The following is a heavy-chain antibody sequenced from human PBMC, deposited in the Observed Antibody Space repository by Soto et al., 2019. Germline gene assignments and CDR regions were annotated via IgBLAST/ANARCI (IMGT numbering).Heavy chain of an antibody. CDR3: AGGKAVQFYNGMDV. CDR1: GGLMSRCDYY. Sequence: SEALCLTWSGSGGLMSRCDYYGSRIRQPPGKGLEWIGNIYNNGHTFHNPSLTSRLTISLDTSKNQLSLKLISVTAADTAAYYCAGGKAVQFYNGMDVWGQGTKVT. J-gene: IGHJ6*02. CDR2: IYNNGHT. V-gene: IGHV4-30-4*01.